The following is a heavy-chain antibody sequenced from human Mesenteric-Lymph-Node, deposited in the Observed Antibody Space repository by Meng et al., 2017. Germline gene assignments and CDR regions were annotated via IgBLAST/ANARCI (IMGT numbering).Heavy chain of an antibody. CDR3: AKEGVYYFHY. CDR1: GFSFSSHG. D-gene: IGHD2-8*01. Sequence: GESLKISCAASGFSFSSHGMHWVRQVPGKGLEWVAVIWYDGSSQYYADSVRGRFTISRDNSKNTLYLQMNNLRTEDTAVYYCAKEGVYYFHYWGQGTLVTVSS. J-gene: IGHJ4*02. CDR2: IWYDGSSQ. V-gene: IGHV3-33*06.